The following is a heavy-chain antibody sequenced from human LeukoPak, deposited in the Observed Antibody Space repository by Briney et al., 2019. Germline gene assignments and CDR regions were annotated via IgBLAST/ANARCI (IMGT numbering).Heavy chain of an antibody. CDR3: ARELSGQQLPRENGMDV. J-gene: IGHJ6*02. V-gene: IGHV4-59*12. CDR2: IYYSGST. Sequence: KPSETLSLTCTVSGGSISSYYWSWIRQPPGKGLEWIGYIYYSGSTNYNPSLKSRVTISVDTSKNQFSLKLSSVTAADTAVYYCARELSGQQLPRENGMDVWGQGTTVTVSS. CDR1: GGSISSYY. D-gene: IGHD6-13*01.